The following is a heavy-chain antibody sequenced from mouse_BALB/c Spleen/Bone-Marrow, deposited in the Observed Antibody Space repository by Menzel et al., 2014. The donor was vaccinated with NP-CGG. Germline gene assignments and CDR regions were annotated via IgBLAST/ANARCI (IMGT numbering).Heavy chain of an antibody. Sequence: VQLQQSGPDLVKPGASLEISCKASGYSFTGYYMYWLKQSHGKSLEWIGRVNPNNGGTTYNQKFKDKAILTVDKSSTIAYMELRSLTSEDSAVYYCARDAMDYWGQGTSVTVSS. V-gene: IGHV1-26*01. J-gene: IGHJ4*01. CDR3: ARDAMDY. CDR1: GYSFTGYY. CDR2: VNPNNGGT.